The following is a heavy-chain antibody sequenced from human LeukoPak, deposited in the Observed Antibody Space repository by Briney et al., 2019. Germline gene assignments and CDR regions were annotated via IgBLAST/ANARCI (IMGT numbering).Heavy chain of an antibody. CDR3: ARPIAGNLNWFDP. D-gene: IGHD4-23*01. V-gene: IGHV1-69*05. CDR1: GGTLSSYA. Sequence: GASVKVSCKASGGTLSSYAISWVRQAPGQGLEWMGGIIPIFGTANYAQKFQERVTITRDMSTSTAYMELSSLRSEDTAVYYCARPIAGNLNWFDPWGQGTLVTVSS. J-gene: IGHJ5*02. CDR2: IIPIFGTA.